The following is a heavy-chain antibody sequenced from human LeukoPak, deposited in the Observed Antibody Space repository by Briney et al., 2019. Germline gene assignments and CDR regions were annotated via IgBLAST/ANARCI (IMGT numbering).Heavy chain of an antibody. V-gene: IGHV3-7*04. CDR2: IKQDGSEK. CDR1: GFTLSTYW. CDR3: ARGTIAAAGYYYFDY. Sequence: GRSLILSCALSGFTLSTYWMSWVRQAAGNGLEWVANIKQDGSEKYYVDSVKGRFTISRDNAKNSLYLQMNSLRAEDTAVYYCARGTIAAAGYYYFDYWGKGTQVTVSS. D-gene: IGHD6-13*01. J-gene: IGHJ4*02.